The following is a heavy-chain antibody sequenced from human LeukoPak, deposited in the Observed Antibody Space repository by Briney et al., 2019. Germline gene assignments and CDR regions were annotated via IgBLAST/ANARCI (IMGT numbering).Heavy chain of an antibody. CDR3: ARVSFSYSDSSDYFDY. D-gene: IGHD3-22*01. Sequence: GSLRLSCPASGFTVSSNYMSWVRQAPGKGLEWVSVIYSGASTYYADSVKGRFTISRDNSKNTLYLQMNSLRAEDTAVYYCARVSFSYSDSSDYFDYWGQGTLVTVSS. J-gene: IGHJ4*02. V-gene: IGHV3-66*02. CDR1: GFTVSSNY. CDR2: IYSGAST.